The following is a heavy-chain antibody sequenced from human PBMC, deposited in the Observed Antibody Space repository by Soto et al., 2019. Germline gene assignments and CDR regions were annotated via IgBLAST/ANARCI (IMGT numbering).Heavy chain of an antibody. CDR1: GFTFSNYG. D-gene: IGHD4-17*01. Sequence: QVQRVESGGGVVQPGRSLRLSCAASGFTFSNYGMHWVRQAPGKGLEWVAVISYHGSDKYYADSVKGRFTISRDNSKNTLYLQMDSLRAEDTAVYYCAKDHLTTTVTTVGYWGQGSLVTVSS. V-gene: IGHV3-30*18. J-gene: IGHJ4*02. CDR3: AKDHLTTTVTTVGY. CDR2: ISYHGSDK.